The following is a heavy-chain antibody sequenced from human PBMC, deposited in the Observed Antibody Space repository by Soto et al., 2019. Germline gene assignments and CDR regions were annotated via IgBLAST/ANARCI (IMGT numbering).Heavy chain of an antibody. CDR1: GFTFSSYA. CDR3: AGGYCSGGSGDEAPFLVKDAFDI. J-gene: IGHJ3*02. Sequence: QVQLVESGGGVVQPGRSLRLSCAASGFTFSSYAMHWVRQAPGKGLEWVAVISYDGSNKYYADSVKGRFTISRDNSKNTLYLQMKGLRAEDPAVYYCAGGYCSGGSGDEAPFLVKDAFDIWGQGTMVTVSS. CDR2: ISYDGSNK. D-gene: IGHD2-15*01. V-gene: IGHV3-30-3*01.